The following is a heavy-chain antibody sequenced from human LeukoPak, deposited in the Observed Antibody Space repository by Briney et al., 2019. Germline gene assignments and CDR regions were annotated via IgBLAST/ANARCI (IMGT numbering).Heavy chain of an antibody. Sequence: GGSLRLSCAASGLTFSNYCETWVRQAPGKGLECVANIKQDGSEKDYVDSVKGRYTISRDNAKNSLYLQMNSLRAEDTAVYYCARGNSFFDYWGQGTLVTVSS. J-gene: IGHJ4*02. CDR2: IKQDGSEK. CDR1: GLTFSNYC. CDR3: ARGNSFFDY. V-gene: IGHV3-7*04. D-gene: IGHD5-18*01.